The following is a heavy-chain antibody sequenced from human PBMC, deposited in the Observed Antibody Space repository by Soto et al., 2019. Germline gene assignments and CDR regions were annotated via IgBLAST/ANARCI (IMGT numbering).Heavy chain of an antibody. CDR1: GFTFSSYA. Sequence: GGSLRLSCAASGFTFSSYAMSWVRQAPGKGLEWVSAISGSGGSTYYADSVKGRFTISRDNSKNTLYLQMNSLRAEDTAVYYCAKDRKNVGASNYYYYYGMDVWGQGTTVTVSS. J-gene: IGHJ6*02. CDR2: ISGSGGST. CDR3: AKDRKNVGASNYYYYYGMDV. V-gene: IGHV3-23*01. D-gene: IGHD1-26*01.